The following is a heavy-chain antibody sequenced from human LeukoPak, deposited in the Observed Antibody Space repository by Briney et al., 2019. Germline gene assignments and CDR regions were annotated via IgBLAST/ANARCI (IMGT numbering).Heavy chain of an antibody. Sequence: NPSETLSLTCTVSGGSISSYYWSWIRQPPGKGLEWVGYTHYSGSTDYNPSLKSRLTLLVDTSKNQFSLRLSSVTAADTAVYFCARRTFDTSGYYPDWGQGTLVTVSS. V-gene: IGHV4-59*01. D-gene: IGHD3-22*01. CDR2: THYSGST. J-gene: IGHJ4*02. CDR1: GGSISSYY. CDR3: ARRTFDTSGYYPD.